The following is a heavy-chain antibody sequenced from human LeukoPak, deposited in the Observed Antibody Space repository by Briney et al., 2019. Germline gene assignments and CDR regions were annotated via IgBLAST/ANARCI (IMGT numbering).Heavy chain of an antibody. CDR1: GFTFSSYE. Sequence: PGGSLRLSCAASGFTFSSYEMNWVRQAPGKGLEWVSYISSSGSTIYYADSVKGRFTISRDNAKNSLYLQMNSLRVEDTAVYYCAKEVTYGGAAFDVWGQGTTVTVSS. CDR2: ISSSGSTI. V-gene: IGHV3-48*03. CDR3: AKEVTYGGAAFDV. J-gene: IGHJ3*01. D-gene: IGHD3-10*01.